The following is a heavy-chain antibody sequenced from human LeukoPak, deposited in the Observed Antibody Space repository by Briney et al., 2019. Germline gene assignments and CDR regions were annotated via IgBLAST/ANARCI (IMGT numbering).Heavy chain of an antibody. J-gene: IGHJ4*02. CDR1: GYTFTSYD. CDR3: AYVWGSYRYTFDY. D-gene: IGHD3-16*02. CDR2: MNPNSGNT. Sequence: EASVKVSCKASGYTFTSYDINWVRQATGQGLEWMGWMNPNSGNTGYAQKFQGRVTMTRNTSISTAYMELSSLRSEDTAVYYCAYVWGSYRYTFDYWGQGTLVTVSS. V-gene: IGHV1-8*01.